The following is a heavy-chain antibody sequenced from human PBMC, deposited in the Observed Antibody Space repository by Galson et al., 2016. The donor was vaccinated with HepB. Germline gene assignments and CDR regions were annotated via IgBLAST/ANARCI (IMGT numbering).Heavy chain of an antibody. J-gene: IGHJ6*04. V-gene: IGHV4-39*07. Sequence: SETLSLTCTVSGVSVSSSYYFWGWVRQPPGKGLEWIGEINYTGSTHYNTSLQSRVAMSVDTSKNQFSLRVSYVIVADTAGYYCARDNSGWDNVDYFYYNGMDVWGKGTTVTVSS. D-gene: IGHD5-12*01. CDR1: GVSVSSSYYF. CDR2: INYTGST. CDR3: ARDNSGWDNVDYFYYNGMDV.